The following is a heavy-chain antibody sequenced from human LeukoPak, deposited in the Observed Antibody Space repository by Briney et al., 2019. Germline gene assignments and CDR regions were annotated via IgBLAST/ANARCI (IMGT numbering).Heavy chain of an antibody. D-gene: IGHD3-22*01. CDR1: GGTFSSYA. J-gene: IGHJ3*02. V-gene: IGHV1-69*05. Sequence: SVKVSCKASGGTFSSYAISWVRQAPGQGLEWMGGIIPIFGTANYAQKFQGRVTITTDESTSTAYMELSSLRSEDTAVYYCARAHYYDSSGTDAFDIWGQGTMVTVSS. CDR2: IIPIFGTA. CDR3: ARAHYYDSSGTDAFDI.